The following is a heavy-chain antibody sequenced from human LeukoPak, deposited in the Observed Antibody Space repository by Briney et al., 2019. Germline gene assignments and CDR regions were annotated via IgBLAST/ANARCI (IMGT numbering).Heavy chain of an antibody. Sequence: GGSLRLSCAASGFTFSSYSMNWVRQAPGRGLEWVSYISSSSSTIYYADSEKGRFTISRDNAKNSLYLQMNSLRAEDTAAYYCARGNRAGYSGYGVYYYYGMDVWGQGTTVTVSS. J-gene: IGHJ6*02. V-gene: IGHV3-48*01. CDR3: ARGNRAGYSGYGVYYYYGMDV. D-gene: IGHD5-12*01. CDR1: GFTFSSYS. CDR2: ISSSSSTI.